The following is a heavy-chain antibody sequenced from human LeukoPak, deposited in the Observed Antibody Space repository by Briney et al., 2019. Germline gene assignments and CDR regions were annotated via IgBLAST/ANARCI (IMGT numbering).Heavy chain of an antibody. J-gene: IGHJ4*02. V-gene: IGHV3-7*01. Sequence: PGGSLRLSCAASGFSFSSYWMSWVRQAPGKGLEWVANIKQDGSEKYHVDSVKGRFTISRDNAKNSLYLQMNSLRAEDTAVYYCANGRRTFDYWGQGTLVTVSS. CDR3: ANGRRTFDY. CDR1: GFSFSSYW. CDR2: IKQDGSEK.